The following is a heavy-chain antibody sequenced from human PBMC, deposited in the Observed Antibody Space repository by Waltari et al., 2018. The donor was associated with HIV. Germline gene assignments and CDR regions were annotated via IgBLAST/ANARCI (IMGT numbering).Heavy chain of an antibody. J-gene: IGHJ3*02. CDR2: IYPGDSDI. D-gene: IGHD7-27*01. CDR1: GYSFTTYW. CDR3: ARPQLTGDETFDI. Sequence: EVQLVQSGAEVKKPGESLKISCKGSGYSFTTYWIDWVRQMPGKGLEWMGVIYPGDSDIRYSPSFQGQVTISVDKSISTAYLQWSSLKASDTAMYYCARPQLTGDETFDIWGQGTMVTVSS. V-gene: IGHV5-51*03.